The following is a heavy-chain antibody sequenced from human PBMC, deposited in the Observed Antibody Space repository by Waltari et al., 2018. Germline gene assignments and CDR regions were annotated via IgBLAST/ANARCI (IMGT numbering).Heavy chain of an antibody. CDR2: IYYRGST. CDR3: ARQRGAVRGVMSEFDY. D-gene: IGHD3-10*01. CDR1: GGSISSRSYY. Sequence: QLQLQESGPGLVKPSETLSLTCTVSGGSISSRSYYWGWIRQPPGKGLEWIGSIYYRGSTYYTPSLKSRVTISVDTSRNQFSLKLSSVTAADTAVYYCARQRGAVRGVMSEFDYWGQGTLVTVSS. V-gene: IGHV4-39*01. J-gene: IGHJ4*02.